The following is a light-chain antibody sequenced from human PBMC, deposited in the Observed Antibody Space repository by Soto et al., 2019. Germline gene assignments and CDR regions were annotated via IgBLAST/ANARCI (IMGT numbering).Light chain of an antibody. Sequence: DIQMTQSPSSLSASVGDRVTITCQASQDISNYLNWYQQKPGKAPKLLIYAASSLQSGVPSRFSGSGSGTDFPLTISRLQPEDVATYYCQKYNSAPQTFGQGTKVDI. CDR1: QDISNY. J-gene: IGKJ1*01. CDR2: AAS. CDR3: QKYNSAPQT. V-gene: IGKV1-27*01.